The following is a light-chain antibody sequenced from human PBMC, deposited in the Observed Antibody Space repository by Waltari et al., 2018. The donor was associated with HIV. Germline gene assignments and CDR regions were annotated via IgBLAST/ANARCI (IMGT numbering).Light chain of an antibody. J-gene: IGLJ2*01. V-gene: IGLV2-14*01. CDR2: EVT. CDR3: SSYTSSNTLVV. Sequence: QSALTQPPSVSGSPGQSITISCPGTSSDVGGYNYVSWYQQYPGKAPKLMIYEVTNRPSGVSNRFSGSKSGNTASLTISGLQAEDEADYYCSSYTSSNTLVVFGGGTKLTVL. CDR1: SSDVGGYNY.